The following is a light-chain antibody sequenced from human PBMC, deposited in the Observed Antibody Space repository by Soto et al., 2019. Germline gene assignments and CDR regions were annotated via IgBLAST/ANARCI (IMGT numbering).Light chain of an antibody. V-gene: IGLV2-14*01. Sequence: QSVLNQPASVFGSPGQSITISCTGTSSDVGGYNYVSGYQQHPGKAPKFMIYDVSNRPSGVSNRFSGSKSGNTASLTISGLQAEDEADYYCSSYTTSNTRQIVFGTGTKVTVL. CDR3: SSYTTSNTRQIV. CDR2: DVS. CDR1: SSDVGGYNY. J-gene: IGLJ1*01.